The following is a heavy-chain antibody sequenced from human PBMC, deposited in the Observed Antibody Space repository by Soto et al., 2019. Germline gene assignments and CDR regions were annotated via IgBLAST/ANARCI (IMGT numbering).Heavy chain of an antibody. CDR1: GASIRSGGYY. CDR2: IHDNENS. CDR3: ACGTTAAHFDY. J-gene: IGHJ4*02. Sequence: QVQLQESGPRLVKPSQTLSLTCTVSGASIRSGGYYWTWVRQHPVKGLAWIGYIHDNENSDTNPSLKSRVTISVDTSKNHFSLTLSSVTAADTAVYFCACGTTAAHFDYWGPGTPVPVSS. V-gene: IGHV4-31*03. D-gene: IGHD4-4*01.